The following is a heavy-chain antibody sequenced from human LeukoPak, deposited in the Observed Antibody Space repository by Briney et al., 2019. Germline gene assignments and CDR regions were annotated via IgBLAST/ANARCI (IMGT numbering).Heavy chain of an antibody. CDR1: GFTFSSYS. CDR2: XXXXXSYI. CDR3: ARRYLLWFGEPDYYYYGMDV. J-gene: IGHJ6*02. D-gene: IGHD3-10*01. Sequence: GGSLRLSCAASGFTFSSYSMNWVRQAPGKGLEWVXXXXXXXSYIYYADSVKGRFTISRDNAKNSLYLQMNSLRAEDTAVYYCARRYLLWFGEPDYYYYGMDVWGQGTTVTVSS. V-gene: IGHV3-21*01.